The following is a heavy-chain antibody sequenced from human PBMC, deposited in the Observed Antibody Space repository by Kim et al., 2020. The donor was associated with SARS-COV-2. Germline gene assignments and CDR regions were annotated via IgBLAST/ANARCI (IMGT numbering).Heavy chain of an antibody. V-gene: IGHV4-34*01. CDR1: GGSLSDYY. D-gene: IGHD3-3*01. J-gene: IGHJ6*04. Sequence: SETLSLTCAVYGGSLSDYYWSWIRQPPGKRLEWIGEINHRGSTNYNTSLNSRVTISLDTSKNQFSLILRSVTAADTAVYYCARGLIGSGVSSYDYGLDVWGMGTTVTVSS. CDR2: INHRGST. CDR3: ARGLIGSGVSSYDYGLDV.